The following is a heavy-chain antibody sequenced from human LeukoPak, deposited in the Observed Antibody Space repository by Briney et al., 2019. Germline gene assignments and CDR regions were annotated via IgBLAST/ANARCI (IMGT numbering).Heavy chain of an antibody. J-gene: IGHJ1*01. Sequence: GGSLRLSCAASGFSFSSYAMNWVRQAPRKGLEWVASIDSSSSHIYYADSVKGRFTISRDNTKSSLYLQMNSLRAEDMAVYYCARGYCGGDCYGDWGQGTLVTVSS. CDR3: ARGYCGGDCYGD. V-gene: IGHV3-21*01. CDR2: IDSSSSHI. CDR1: GFSFSSYA. D-gene: IGHD2-21*02.